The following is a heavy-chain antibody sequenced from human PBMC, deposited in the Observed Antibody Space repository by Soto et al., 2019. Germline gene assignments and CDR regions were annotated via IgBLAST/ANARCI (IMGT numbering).Heavy chain of an antibody. J-gene: IGHJ6*03. Sequence: GGSLRLSCAASGFTFSSYAMSWVRQAPGKGLEWVSAISGSGGSTYYADSVKGRFTISRDNSKNTLYLQMNSLTAEDTAVYYCAKYSGYDYGFFHYYMDVWGKGTTVTVSS. V-gene: IGHV3-23*01. CDR1: GFTFSSYA. CDR2: ISGSGGST. D-gene: IGHD5-12*01. CDR3: AKYSGYDYGFFHYYMDV.